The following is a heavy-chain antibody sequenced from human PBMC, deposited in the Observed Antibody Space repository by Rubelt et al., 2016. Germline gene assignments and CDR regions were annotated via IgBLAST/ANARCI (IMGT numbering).Heavy chain of an antibody. CDR1: GYTFTSYD. J-gene: IGHJ4*02. V-gene: IGHV1-8*01. CDR2: MNPNSGNT. Sequence: GASVKVSCKASGYTFTSYDINWVRQATGQGLEWMGWMNPNSGNTGYAQKFQGRVTMTRNTSISTAYMELSSLRSEDTAVDYCASVFGDYDPNFDYWGQGTLVTVSS. CDR3: ASVFGDYDPNFDY. D-gene: IGHD4-17*01.